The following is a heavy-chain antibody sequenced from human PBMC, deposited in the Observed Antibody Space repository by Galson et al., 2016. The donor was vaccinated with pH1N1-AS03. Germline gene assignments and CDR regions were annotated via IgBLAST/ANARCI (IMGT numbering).Heavy chain of an antibody. J-gene: IGHJ3*01. CDR1: GFTFTTYW. CDR3: ARQDSSGYFHGLDV. CDR2: SNNEGTST. V-gene: IGHV3-74*01. Sequence: LRLSCAASGFTFTTYWMHWVRQAPGGGLVWVSSSNNEGTSTRGTDSVKGRFFISRDNAKNTVYLQMNSLRAEDTAVYYCARQDSSGYFHGLDVWGRGTTVTVSS. D-gene: IGHD3-22*01.